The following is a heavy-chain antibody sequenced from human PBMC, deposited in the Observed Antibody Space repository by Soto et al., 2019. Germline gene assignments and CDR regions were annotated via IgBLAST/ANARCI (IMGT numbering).Heavy chain of an antibody. CDR3: ARVFPYYDSSGYYPVLDY. CDR1: GFTFSSYS. J-gene: IGHJ4*02. V-gene: IGHV3-48*02. CDR2: ISSSSSTI. Sequence: LRLSCAASGFTFSSYSMNWVRQAPGKGLEWVSYISSSSSTIYYADSVKGRFTISRDNAKNSLYLQMNSLRDEDTAVYYCARVFPYYDSSGYYPVLDYWGQGTLVTVSS. D-gene: IGHD3-22*01.